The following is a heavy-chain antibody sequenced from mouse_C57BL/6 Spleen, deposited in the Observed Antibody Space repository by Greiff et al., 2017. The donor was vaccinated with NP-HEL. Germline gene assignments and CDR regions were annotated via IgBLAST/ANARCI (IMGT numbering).Heavy chain of an antibody. CDR1: GFSFNTYA. CDR2: IRSKSNNYAT. Sequence: EVQGVESGGGLVQPKGSLKLSCAASGFSFNTYAMNWVRQAPGKGLEWVARIRSKSNNYATYYADSVKDRFTISRDDSESMLYLQMNNLKTEDTAMYYSVRHGVRAMDYWGQGTSVTVSS. J-gene: IGHJ4*01. V-gene: IGHV10-1*01. CDR3: VRHGVRAMDY.